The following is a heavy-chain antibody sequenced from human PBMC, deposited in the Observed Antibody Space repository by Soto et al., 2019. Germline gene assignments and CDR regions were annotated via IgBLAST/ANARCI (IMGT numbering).Heavy chain of an antibody. CDR2: IHYSGST. CDR3: ARLPFFWWSYYHQYQMYF. CDR1: GGSISSYY. Sequence: TSETLSLTCTVSGGSISSYYWSRIRQPPGKGLEWIGYIHYSGSTNYNPSLKSRVTISVDTSKNQFSLKLSSVTAADTAVYYCARLPFFWWSYYHQYQMYFWGQGSTVPGS. V-gene: IGHV4-59*08. D-gene: IGHD1-26*01. J-gene: IGHJ6*02.